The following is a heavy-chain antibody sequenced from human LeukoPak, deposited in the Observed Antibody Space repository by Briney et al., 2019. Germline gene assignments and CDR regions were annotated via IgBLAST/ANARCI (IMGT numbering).Heavy chain of an antibody. D-gene: IGHD3-22*01. Sequence: PSETLSLTCTVSVGSISFYYGSWIRQPAGKGLEWIGRIYTSGSTNYNPSLKSRVTISLDKSKNQFSLKLSSVPAADTAVYYCARGTYYDSTAYYWFDPWGQGTLVTVSS. CDR3: ARGTYYDSTAYYWFDP. CDR1: VGSISFYY. V-gene: IGHV4-4*07. J-gene: IGHJ5*02. CDR2: IYTSGST.